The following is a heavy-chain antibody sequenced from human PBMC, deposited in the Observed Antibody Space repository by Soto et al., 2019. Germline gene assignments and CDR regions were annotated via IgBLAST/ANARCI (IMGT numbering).Heavy chain of an antibody. J-gene: IGHJ4*02. D-gene: IGHD2-2*01. CDR2: IKQDGSEK. V-gene: IGHV3-7*05. CDR3: ERESMPPLHAPAY. Sequence: GGSLRLSCAASAFTLSSYLMSWVRQAPGKGLEWVANIKQDGSEKYYVDSVKGRFTISRDNAKNSLYLQMNSLRAEDTAVYYCERESMPPLHAPAYWGQGTLVTVSP. CDR1: AFTLSSYL.